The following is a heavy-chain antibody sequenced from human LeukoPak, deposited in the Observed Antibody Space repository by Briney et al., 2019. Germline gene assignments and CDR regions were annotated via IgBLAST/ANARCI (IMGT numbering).Heavy chain of an antibody. CDR3: ARLVVTAIED. CDR2: ISSSGSTI. D-gene: IGHD2-21*02. CDR1: GFTFSSYE. J-gene: IGHJ4*02. Sequence: GGSLRLSCAASGFTFSSYEMNWVRQAPGKGLEWASYISSSGSTIYYADSVKGRFTISRDNAKNSLYLQMNSLRAEDTAVYYCARLVVTAIEDWGQGTLVTVSS. V-gene: IGHV3-48*03.